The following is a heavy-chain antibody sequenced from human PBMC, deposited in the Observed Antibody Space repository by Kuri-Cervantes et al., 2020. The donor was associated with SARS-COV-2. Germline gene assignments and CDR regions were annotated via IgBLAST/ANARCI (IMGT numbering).Heavy chain of an antibody. CDR3: ARVTTGTLDY. D-gene: IGHD1-1*01. J-gene: IGHJ4*02. CDR2: TYYRSKWYH. Sequence: SETLSLTCAISGDSVSSNSAGWNWIRQSPSRGLEWPGRTYYRSKWYHDYAVSVKSRIIINPDTSKNQFSLQLSSVTPEDTAVYYCARVTTGTLDYWGQGTLVTVSS. V-gene: IGHV6-1*01. CDR1: GDSVSSNSAG.